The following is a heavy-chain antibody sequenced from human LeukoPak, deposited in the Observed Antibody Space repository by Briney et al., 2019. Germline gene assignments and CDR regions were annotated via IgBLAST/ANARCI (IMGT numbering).Heavy chain of an antibody. CDR2: INPNSGGT. J-gene: IGHJ4*02. D-gene: IGHD5-24*01. CDR3: ARDLGYKMATPSFDY. Sequence: AAVTVSFKASGYTFTIDDMHWVRQAPGQGVEWMGGINPNSGGTNYAQKVQGRGTITRDRANSKAYMELSRLRSDDTAVYYCARDLGYKMATPSFDYWGQGTLVPVSS. CDR1: GYTFTIDD. V-gene: IGHV1-2*02.